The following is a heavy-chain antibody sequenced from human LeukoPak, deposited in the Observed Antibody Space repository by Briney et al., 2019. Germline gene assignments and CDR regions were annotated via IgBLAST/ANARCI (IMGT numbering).Heavy chain of an antibody. CDR1: GFTFSSYG. CDR2: ISNDGTNK. CDR3: AKDRVGYRFGELAY. Sequence: PGRSLRLSCAASGFTFSSYGMHWVRRAPGKGLEWVAVISNDGTNKYYADSVKGRFTISRDNSKNTLYLQMNSLRAEDTAVYYCAKDRVGYRFGELAYWGQGTLVTVSS. V-gene: IGHV3-30*18. J-gene: IGHJ4*02. D-gene: IGHD3-10*01.